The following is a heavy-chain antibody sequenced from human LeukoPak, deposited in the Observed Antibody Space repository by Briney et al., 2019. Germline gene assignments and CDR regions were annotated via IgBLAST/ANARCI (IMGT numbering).Heavy chain of an antibody. CDR2: IRYGRSSK. CDR1: GFTLSSYD. J-gene: IGHJ4*02. D-gene: IGHD3-10*01. Sequence: PGVSLRLSCAASGFTLSSYDMHWVPHAPRKAREGGAYIRYGRSSKYYTDSVKGRLTISRDNPKNTLYLKKKSVRSEDTSVYYCPKDRGPMDPMVRGVIEQYLDSSGEGNLVTASS. CDR3: PKDRGPMDPMVRGVIEQYLDS. V-gene: IGHV3-30*02.